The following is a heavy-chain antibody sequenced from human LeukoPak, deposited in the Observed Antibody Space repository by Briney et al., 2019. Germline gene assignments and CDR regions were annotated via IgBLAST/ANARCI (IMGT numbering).Heavy chain of an antibody. Sequence: SETLSLTCTLSGRSIRSYYWSWIRQPPGKGLEWIGDIFYSGYTNYNPSLKSRVSISVDTSKNQFSLRLSSVTAADTAVYYCAREPMVRGVYPVLYMDVWGKGTTITVSS. J-gene: IGHJ6*03. V-gene: IGHV4-59*01. D-gene: IGHD3-10*01. CDR3: AREPMVRGVYPVLYMDV. CDR1: GRSIRSYY. CDR2: IFYSGYT.